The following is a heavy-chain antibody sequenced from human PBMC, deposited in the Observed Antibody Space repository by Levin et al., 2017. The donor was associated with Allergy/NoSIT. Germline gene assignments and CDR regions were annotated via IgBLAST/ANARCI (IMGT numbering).Heavy chain of an antibody. CDR2: ISSSSSYI. V-gene: IGHV3-21*01. Sequence: GGSLRLSCAASGFTFSSYSMNWVRQAPGKGLEWVSSISSSSSYIYYADSVKGRFTISRDNAKNSLYLQMNSLRAEDTAVYYCARDRRIAYDSSGYYYVSAFDIWGQGTMVTVSS. CDR3: ARDRRIAYDSSGYYYVSAFDI. D-gene: IGHD3-22*01. CDR1: GFTFSSYS. J-gene: IGHJ3*02.